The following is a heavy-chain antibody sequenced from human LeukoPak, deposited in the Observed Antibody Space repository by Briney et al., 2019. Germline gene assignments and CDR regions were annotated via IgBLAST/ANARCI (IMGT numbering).Heavy chain of an antibody. J-gene: IGHJ5*02. V-gene: IGHV3-23*01. Sequence: PGGSLRLSCAASGFTFNSYAMSWVRQAPGKGLEWVSAISGSGGSTYYADSVKGRFTISRDNSKNTLYLQMNSLRAEDTAVYYCAKDPDYYGSGSHNWFDPWGQGTLVTVSS. CDR2: ISGSGGST. D-gene: IGHD3-10*01. CDR3: AKDPDYYGSGSHNWFDP. CDR1: GFTFNSYA.